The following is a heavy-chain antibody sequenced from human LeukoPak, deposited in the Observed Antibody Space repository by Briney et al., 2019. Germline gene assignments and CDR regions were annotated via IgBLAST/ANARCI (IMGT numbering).Heavy chain of an antibody. CDR3: ARHVKPGYSSGRFDY. J-gene: IGHJ4*02. CDR2: SYPGDSDT. V-gene: IGHV5-51*01. D-gene: IGHD6-19*01. Sequence: GESRKSSCKGSGYSFTSYWIGWVRQMPGKGLEWRGISYPGDSDTRYSPSFQGQGTISADKSISTAYLQWSSLKASDTAMYYCARHVKPGYSSGRFDYWGQGTLVTVSS. CDR1: GYSFTSYW.